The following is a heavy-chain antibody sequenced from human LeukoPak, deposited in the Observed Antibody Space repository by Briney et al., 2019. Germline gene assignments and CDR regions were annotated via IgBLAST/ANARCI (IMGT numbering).Heavy chain of an antibody. J-gene: IGHJ6*03. D-gene: IGHD3-22*01. CDR1: GGPIYSYY. Sequence: PSETLSLTCTVSGGPIYSYYWSWIRQTAGKGLEWIGRLDPGVSTNYNPSLKSRVIMSVDTSKNQFALKLSAVTAADTVVYYCARLKFYDSTGYSPGHYMDVWGKGTTVTVSS. CDR3: ARLKFYDSTGYSPGHYMDV. CDR2: LDPGVST. V-gene: IGHV4-4*07.